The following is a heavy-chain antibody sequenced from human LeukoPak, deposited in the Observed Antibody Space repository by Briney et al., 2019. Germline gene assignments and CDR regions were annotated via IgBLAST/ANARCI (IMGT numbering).Heavy chain of an antibody. CDR1: GFTFSSYA. CDR2: ISSSSSYI. D-gene: IGHD2-15*01. J-gene: IGHJ5*02. V-gene: IGHV3-21*01. CDR3: AAHGLAASLQP. Sequence: GGSLRLSCAASGFTFSSYAMNWVRQAPGKGLEWVSSISSSSSYIYYADSVKGRFTISRDNAKNSLYLQMNSLRAEDTAVYYCAAHGLAASLQPWGQGTLVTVSS.